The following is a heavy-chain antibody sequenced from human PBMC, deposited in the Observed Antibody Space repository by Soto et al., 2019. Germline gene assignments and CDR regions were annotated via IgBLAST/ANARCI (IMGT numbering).Heavy chain of an antibody. CDR3: ASRALRYAHDVFDI. CDR2: ISSSSSYI. D-gene: IGHD2-2*01. J-gene: IGHJ3*02. Sequence: GVSLIVSCAASGFTFGSYSRNWVRQAPGKGLEWVSSISSSSSYIYYADSVKGRFTISRDNAKNSLYLQMNSLRAEDMAVYYCASRALRYAHDVFDIWGQGTTVTVSS. CDR1: GFTFGSYS. V-gene: IGHV3-21*01.